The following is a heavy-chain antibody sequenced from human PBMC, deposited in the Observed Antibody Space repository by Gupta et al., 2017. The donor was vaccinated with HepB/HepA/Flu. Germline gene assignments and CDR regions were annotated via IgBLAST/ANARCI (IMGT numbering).Heavy chain of an antibody. CDR1: GGSISSYY. Sequence: QVQLQVSGSGLVRPSETLSLTCTVSGGSISSYYWSWIRQPPGKGLEWIGYIYYSGSTNYNPSLKSRVTISVDTSKNQFSLKLSSVTAADTAVYYCARGGIAARHLGRWGQGTLVTVSS. D-gene: IGHD6-6*01. CDR2: IYYSGST. J-gene: IGHJ4*02. CDR3: ARGGIAARHLGR. V-gene: IGHV4-59*01.